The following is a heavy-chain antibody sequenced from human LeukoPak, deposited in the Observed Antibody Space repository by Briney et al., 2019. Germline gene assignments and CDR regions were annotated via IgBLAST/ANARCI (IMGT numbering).Heavy chain of an antibody. CDR2: MYYSGST. CDR1: GGSISSSSYY. V-gene: IGHV4-39*01. J-gene: IGHJ4*02. CDR3: ARHRYADKIVDY. Sequence: PSETLSLTCTVSGGSISSSSYYGGWIRQPPGKGLEWIGSMYYSGSTYYNVSLKSRVTISVGTSKNQFSLKLSSVTAADTAVYYCARHRYADKIVDYWGQGTLVTVSS. D-gene: IGHD2-8*01.